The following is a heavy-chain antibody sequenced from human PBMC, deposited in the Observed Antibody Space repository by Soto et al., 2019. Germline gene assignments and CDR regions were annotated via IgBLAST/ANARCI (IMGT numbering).Heavy chain of an antibody. V-gene: IGHV1-2*04. CDR1: GYTFTGYY. CDR3: ARDDSYNSGSSLVFDY. J-gene: IGHJ4*02. D-gene: IGHD3-10*01. Sequence: ASVKVSCKASGYTFTGYYMHWVRQAPGQGLEWMGWINPNSGGTNYAQKFQGWVTMTRDTSISTAYMELSRLRSDDTAVYYCARDDSYNSGSSLVFDYWGRGTLVTVSS. CDR2: INPNSGGT.